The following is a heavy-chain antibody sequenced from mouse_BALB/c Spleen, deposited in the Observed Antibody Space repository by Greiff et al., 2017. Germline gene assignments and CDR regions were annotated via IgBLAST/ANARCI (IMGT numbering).Heavy chain of an antibody. CDR2: INPSSGYT. J-gene: IGHJ2*01. V-gene: IGHV1-4*01. CDR3: AKRSLYYFDY. CDR1: GYTFTSYT. Sequence: VQLVESGAELARPGASVKMSCKASGYTFTSYTMHWVKQRPGQGLEWIGYINPSSGYTNYNQKFKDKATLTADKSSSTAYMQLSSLTSEDSAVYYCAKRSLYYFDYWGQGTTLTVSS.